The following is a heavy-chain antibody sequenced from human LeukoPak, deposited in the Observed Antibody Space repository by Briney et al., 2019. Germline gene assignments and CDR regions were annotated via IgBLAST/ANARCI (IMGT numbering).Heavy chain of an antibody. J-gene: IGHJ4*02. CDR1: GFTFSSYA. CDR2: ISGSGGST. D-gene: IGHD2-2*01. Sequence: GSLRLSCAASGFTFSSYAMSWVRQAPGKELEWVSAISGSGGSTYYADSVKGRFTISRDNSKNTLYLQMNSLRAEDTAVYYCAKGMGAAAIPGPADYWGQGTLVTVSS. CDR3: AKGMGAAAIPGPADY. V-gene: IGHV3-23*01.